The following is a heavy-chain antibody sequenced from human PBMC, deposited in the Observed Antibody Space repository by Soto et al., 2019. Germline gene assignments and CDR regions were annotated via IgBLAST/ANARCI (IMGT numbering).Heavy chain of an antibody. J-gene: IGHJ6*02. CDR1: GFTFSGYG. CDR3: AREGSSSWYARYYYYGMDV. D-gene: IGHD6-13*01. Sequence: GGSLRLSCAASGFTFSGYGMHWVRQAPGKGLEWVAVIWYDGSNKYYADSVKGRFTISRDNSKNTLYLQMNSLRAEDTAVYYCAREGSSSWYARYYYYGMDVWGQGTTVTSP. CDR2: IWYDGSNK. V-gene: IGHV3-33*01.